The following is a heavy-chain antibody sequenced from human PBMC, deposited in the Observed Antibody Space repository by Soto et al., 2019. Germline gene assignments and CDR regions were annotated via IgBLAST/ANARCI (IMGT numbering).Heavy chain of an antibody. CDR3: ATSQKGYNWNYFDH. CDR1: GYSISSGYY. D-gene: IGHD1-20*01. J-gene: IGHJ4*02. Sequence: SETLSLTCAVSGYSISSGYYWGWLRQSPGKGPEWIGSVFYTGFTSYNPSLESRVSVSVDTSKNQFSLKVSGVSAADTAVYYCATSQKGYNWNYFDHWGQGALVTV. V-gene: IGHV4-38-2*01. CDR2: VFYTGFT.